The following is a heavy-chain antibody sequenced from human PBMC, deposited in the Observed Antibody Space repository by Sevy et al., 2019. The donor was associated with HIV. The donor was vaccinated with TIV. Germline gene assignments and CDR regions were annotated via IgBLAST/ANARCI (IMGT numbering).Heavy chain of an antibody. Sequence: GGSLRLSCAASGFTFSSYGMHWVRQAPGKGLEWVAVIWYDGSNKYYADSVKGRFTISRDNSKNTLYLQMNSLRAEDTAVYYCARVVPAARSYYYYYGMDVWGQRTTVTVSS. CDR1: GFTFSSYG. D-gene: IGHD2-2*01. V-gene: IGHV3-33*01. CDR2: IWYDGSNK. J-gene: IGHJ6*02. CDR3: ARVVPAARSYYYYYGMDV.